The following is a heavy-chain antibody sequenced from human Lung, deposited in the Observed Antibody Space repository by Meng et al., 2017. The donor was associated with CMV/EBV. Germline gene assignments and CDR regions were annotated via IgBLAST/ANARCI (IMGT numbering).Heavy chain of an antibody. CDR2: IKQDGSEI. V-gene: IGHV3-7*01. D-gene: IGHD6-13*01. Sequence: LTXAASGFTFSSYWMSWVRQAPGKGLEWVANIKQDGSEIYFVDSVKGRFTISRDKVKNSLYLQMNSLRAEETAVYYCARGEWQQLVEYFFDYWCQGTLVTVSS. CDR1: GFTFSSYW. J-gene: IGHJ4*02. CDR3: ARGEWQQLVEYFFDY.